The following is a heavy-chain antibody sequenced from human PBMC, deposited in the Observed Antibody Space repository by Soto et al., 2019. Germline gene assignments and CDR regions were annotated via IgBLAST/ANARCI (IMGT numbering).Heavy chain of an antibody. V-gene: IGHV4-34*01. D-gene: IGHD3-16*01. J-gene: IGHJ5*02. Sequence: SETLSLTCAVYGGSFSGYYWSWIRQPPGKGLEWIGEINHSGSTNYNPSLKSRVTISVDTSKNQFSLKLSSVTAADTAVYYCARITRETGWFDPWGQGTLVTVSS. CDR2: INHSGST. CDR3: ARITRETGWFDP. CDR1: GGSFSGYY.